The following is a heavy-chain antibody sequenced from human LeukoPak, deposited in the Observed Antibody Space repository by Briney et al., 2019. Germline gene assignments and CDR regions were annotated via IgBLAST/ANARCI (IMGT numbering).Heavy chain of an antibody. CDR3: ARDSTWGGIYFDY. D-gene: IGHD3-16*01. J-gene: IGHJ4*02. CDR1: GFTFSSYL. Sequence: GGSLRLSCAASGFTFSSYLMSWVRQAPGKGLEWVANIKQDGSEKYYVDSVRGRFTISRDNAKNSLDLQMNSLRAEDTAVYFCARDSTWGGIYFDYWGQGTLVTVSS. CDR2: IKQDGSEK. V-gene: IGHV3-7*01.